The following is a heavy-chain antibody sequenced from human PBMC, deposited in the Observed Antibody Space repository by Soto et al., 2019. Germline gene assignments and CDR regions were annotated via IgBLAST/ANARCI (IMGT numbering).Heavy chain of an antibody. J-gene: IGHJ3*02. V-gene: IGHV4-38-2*01. CDR1: ASSISSAYF. D-gene: IGHD2-15*01. CDR3: ARTWLAGGTPADAFDI. CDR2: IFHTGGT. Sequence: SETLSLTCAVSASSISSAYFWGWIRQPPGKGLEWIATIFHTGGTYYNPSLKSRVTISVDTSNNQFSLRLNSVTAAATALYFCARTWLAGGTPADAFDIWGQGTMVTVSS.